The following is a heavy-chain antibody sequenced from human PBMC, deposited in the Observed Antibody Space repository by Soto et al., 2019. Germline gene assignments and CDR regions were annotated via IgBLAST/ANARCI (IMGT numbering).Heavy chain of an antibody. V-gene: IGHV4-39*01. CDR3: ARTGGMDV. Sequence: PSETLSLTCTVSGGSISSSSYYWGWIRQPPGKGLEWIGSIYYSGSTYYNPSLKSRVTISVYTSKNQFSLKLNSVSAADTAVYYCARTGGMDVWSQGATVTVSS. J-gene: IGHJ6*02. CDR1: GGSISSSSYY. CDR2: IYYSGST.